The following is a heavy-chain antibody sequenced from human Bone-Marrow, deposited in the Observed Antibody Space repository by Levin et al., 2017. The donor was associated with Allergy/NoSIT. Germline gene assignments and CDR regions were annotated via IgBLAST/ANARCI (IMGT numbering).Heavy chain of an antibody. D-gene: IGHD2-21*01. CDR1: GFTFSSYS. CDR2: ISSSSSYI. Sequence: GESLKISCAASGFTFSSYSMNWVRQAPGKGLEWVSSISSSSSYIYYADSVKGRFTISRDNAKNSLYLQMNSLRAEDTAVYYCARDLPLTYCGGDCYYGMDVWGQGTTVTVSS. V-gene: IGHV3-21*01. J-gene: IGHJ6*02. CDR3: ARDLPLTYCGGDCYYGMDV.